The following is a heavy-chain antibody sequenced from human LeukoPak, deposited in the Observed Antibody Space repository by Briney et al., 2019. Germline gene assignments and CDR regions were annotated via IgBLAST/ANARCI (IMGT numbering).Heavy chain of an antibody. J-gene: IGHJ4*02. V-gene: IGHV3-48*02. CDR1: GFTFSSYA. Sequence: GGSLRLSCAASGFTFSSYAMNWVRQAPGKGLEWVSYITSSSSTIYYADSVKGRFTISRDNARNSLYLQMNSLRDEDTAVYYCASLPSTWYSGTYFDYWGQGILVTVSS. D-gene: IGHD1-26*01. CDR3: ASLPSTWYSGTYFDY. CDR2: ITSSSSTI.